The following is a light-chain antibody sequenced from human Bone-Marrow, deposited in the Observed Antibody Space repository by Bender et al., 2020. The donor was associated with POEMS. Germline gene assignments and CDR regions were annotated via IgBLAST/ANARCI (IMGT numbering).Light chain of an antibody. J-gene: IGLJ2*01. Sequence: QSALTQPASVSGSPGQSITISCTGTSSDVGSYNLVSWYQQPPHKAPKLIIYEGSKRTSGVSNRFSGSTSGNTASLTISGLQAEDEADYYCCSYARSTTLVFGGGTKLTVL. CDR3: CSYARSTTLV. CDR1: SSDVGSYNL. V-gene: IGLV2-23*01. CDR2: EGS.